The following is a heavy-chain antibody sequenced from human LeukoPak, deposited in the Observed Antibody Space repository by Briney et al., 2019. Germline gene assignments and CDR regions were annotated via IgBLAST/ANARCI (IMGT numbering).Heavy chain of an antibody. CDR3: ARAAGGFWGYYDFWSGYSGYFDY. D-gene: IGHD3-3*01. Sequence: GASVKVSCKASGYTFTSYGISWVRQAPGQGLEWMGWISAYNGNTNYAQKLQGRVTMTTDTSTSTAYMELRSLRSDDTAVYYCARAAGGFWGYYDFWSGYSGYFDYWGQGTLVTVSS. J-gene: IGHJ4*02. V-gene: IGHV1-18*01. CDR2: ISAYNGNT. CDR1: GYTFTSYG.